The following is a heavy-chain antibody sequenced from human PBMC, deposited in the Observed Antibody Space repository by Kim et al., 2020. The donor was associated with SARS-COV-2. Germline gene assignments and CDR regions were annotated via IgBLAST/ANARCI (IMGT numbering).Heavy chain of an antibody. Sequence: GGSLRLSCAASGFTFSDYYMSWIRQAPGKGLEWVSYISSSGSTIYYADSVKGRFTISRDNAKNSLYLQMNSLRAEDTAVYYCARGRPLGYDSSGYYRILAFLRTDYWGQGTLVTVSS. CDR1: GFTFSDYY. J-gene: IGHJ4*02. CDR2: ISSSGSTI. V-gene: IGHV3-11*04. CDR3: ARGRPLGYDSSGYYRILAFLRTDY. D-gene: IGHD3-22*01.